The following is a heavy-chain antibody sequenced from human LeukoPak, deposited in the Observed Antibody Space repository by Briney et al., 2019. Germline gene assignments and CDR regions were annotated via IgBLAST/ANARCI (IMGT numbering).Heavy chain of an antibody. CDR1: GGSFSGYY. J-gene: IGHJ5*02. CDR2: INHSGST. CDR3: ARGYSATYGRFDP. D-gene: IGHD1-26*01. Sequence: SETLSLTCAVYGGSFSGYYWSWIRQPPGKGLEWIGEINHSGSTNYNPSLKGRVTISVDTSKNQFSLKLTSVTAADTAVYFCARGYSATYGRFDPWGQGTLVTVSS. V-gene: IGHV4-34*01.